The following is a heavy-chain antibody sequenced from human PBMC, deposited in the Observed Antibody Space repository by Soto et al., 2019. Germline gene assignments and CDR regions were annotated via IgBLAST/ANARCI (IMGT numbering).Heavy chain of an antibody. CDR3: ARDSLVGATTARYYYYYGMDV. CDR1: GDSVSSNSAA. D-gene: IGHD1-26*01. CDR2: TYYRSKWYN. Sequence: SQTLSLTCAISGDSVSSNSAAWNWIRQSPSRGLEWLGRTYYRSKWYNDYAVSVKSRITINPDTSKNQFSLQLNSVTPEDTAVYYCARDSLVGATTARYYYYYGMDVWGQGTTVTVSS. J-gene: IGHJ6*02. V-gene: IGHV6-1*01.